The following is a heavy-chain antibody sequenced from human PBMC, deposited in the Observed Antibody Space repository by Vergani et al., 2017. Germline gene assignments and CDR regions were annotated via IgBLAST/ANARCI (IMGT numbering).Heavy chain of an antibody. D-gene: IGHD2/OR15-2a*01. J-gene: IGHJ6*02. CDR2: IRYDGSSE. Sequence: QVQILQSGGGVVQPGGSLRLSCTLSGFTLHTYGLHWVRQAPGKGLEWVSFIRYDGSSEYYGDSVKGRFTISRDKSQNTVNLQMNSLRTEDTAVYFCANSVIAGNVGVAYFGMDVWGRGTTVSVSS. CDR3: ANSVIAGNVGVAYFGMDV. CDR1: GFTLHTYG. V-gene: IGHV3-30*02.